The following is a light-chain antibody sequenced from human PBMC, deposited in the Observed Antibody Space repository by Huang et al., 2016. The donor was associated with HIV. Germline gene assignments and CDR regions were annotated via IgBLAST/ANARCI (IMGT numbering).Light chain of an antibody. CDR2: KVS. J-gene: IGKJ3*01. Sequence: VVMTQSPLSLPVTLGQPASISCRSSQTLVHDDGNIYLNWFQQRPGQAPRRLIYKVSNRDSGVPDRFSGSGSGTEFTLKISRVEAEDVGVYYCMQGIYWPLTFGPGTKVHIK. V-gene: IGKV2-30*02. CDR1: QTLVHDDGNIY. CDR3: MQGIYWPLT.